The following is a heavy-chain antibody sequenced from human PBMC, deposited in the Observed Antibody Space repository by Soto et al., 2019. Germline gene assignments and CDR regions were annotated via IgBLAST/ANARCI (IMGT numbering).Heavy chain of an antibody. CDR2: IVVGSGNT. D-gene: IGHD3-22*01. Sequence: SVKVSCKASGFTFTSSAVQWVRQARGQRLEWIGWIVVGSGNTNYAQKFQERVTITRDMSTSTAYMELSSLRPEDTAVYYCAADHRYYYDSSGYYPRNAFDIWGQGTMVTVS. CDR1: GFTFTSSA. V-gene: IGHV1-58*01. CDR3: AADHRYYYDSSGYYPRNAFDI. J-gene: IGHJ3*02.